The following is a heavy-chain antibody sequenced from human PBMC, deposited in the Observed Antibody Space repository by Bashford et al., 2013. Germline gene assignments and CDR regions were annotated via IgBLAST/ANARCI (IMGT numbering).Heavy chain of an antibody. CDR1: GGSISSGDYY. CDR3: SRGYSTGWYDY. CDR2: IYYTGST. V-gene: IGHV4-61*08. D-gene: IGHD6-19*01. Sequence: SETLSLTCTVSGGSISSGDYYWSWIRQSPGKGLEWIGFIYYTGSTSYNPSLKSRATISVDTSANQIFLMLTSVTAADTAVYYCSRGYSTGWYDYWGQGTLVTVSS. J-gene: IGHJ4*02.